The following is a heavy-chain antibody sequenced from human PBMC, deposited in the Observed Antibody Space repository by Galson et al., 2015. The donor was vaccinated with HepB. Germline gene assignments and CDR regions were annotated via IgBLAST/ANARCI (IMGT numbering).Heavy chain of an antibody. V-gene: IGHV1-3*04. J-gene: IGHJ4*02. Sequence: SVKVSCKASGYSFISYSIHWVRQAPGQRLEWMGWLNTGSGNTRYSENLQGRVTSTRDTSASTAYMELSSLRSEDTAVYYCARRTSGDYETFDYWGQGTLVTVSS. D-gene: IGHD4-17*01. CDR3: ARRTSGDYETFDY. CDR2: LNTGSGNT. CDR1: GYSFISYS.